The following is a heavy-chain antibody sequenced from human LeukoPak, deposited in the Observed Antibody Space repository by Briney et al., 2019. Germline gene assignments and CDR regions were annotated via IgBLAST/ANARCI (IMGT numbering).Heavy chain of an antibody. Sequence: GGSLRLSCAASGFTFSDYYMSWIRQAPGKGLEWVSYISSSSSYTNYADTVKGRFTISRDNAKNSLYLQMNSLRAEDTAAYYCARISGSLLYFDYWGQGTLVTVSS. D-gene: IGHD1-26*01. CDR3: ARISGSLLYFDY. CDR2: ISSSSSYT. J-gene: IGHJ4*02. CDR1: GFTFSDYY. V-gene: IGHV3-11*06.